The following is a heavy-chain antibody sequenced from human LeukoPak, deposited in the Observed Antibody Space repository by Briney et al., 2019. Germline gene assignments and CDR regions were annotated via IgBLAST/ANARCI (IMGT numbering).Heavy chain of an antibody. V-gene: IGHV5-51*01. Sequence: ESLKISCKGSGYSFTSYWIGRVRQMPGKGLEWMGIIYPGDSDTRYSPSLRGQVTISADKSISTAYLQWSSLKASDTAIYYCARRGSSGWSRGPYFDYWGQGTLVTVSS. CDR3: ARRGSSGWSRGPYFDY. D-gene: IGHD6-19*01. CDR2: IYPGDSDT. J-gene: IGHJ4*02. CDR1: GYSFTSYW.